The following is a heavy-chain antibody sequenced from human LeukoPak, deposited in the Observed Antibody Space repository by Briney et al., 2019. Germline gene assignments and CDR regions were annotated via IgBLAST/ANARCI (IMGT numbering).Heavy chain of an antibody. CDR3: AKGTADFLSYGMDV. Sequence: PGRSLRLSCAASGFTFDDYAMHWVRHAPGKGLEWVSGISWNSGSIGYADSVKGRFTISRDNAKNSLYLQVNSLRADDTALYYCAKGTADFLSYGMDVWGQGTTVTVSS. CDR1: GFTFDDYA. V-gene: IGHV3-9*01. D-gene: IGHD2/OR15-2a*01. J-gene: IGHJ6*02. CDR2: ISWNSGSI.